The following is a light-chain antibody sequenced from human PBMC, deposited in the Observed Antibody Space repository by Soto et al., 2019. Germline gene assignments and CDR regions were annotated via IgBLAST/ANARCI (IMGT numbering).Light chain of an antibody. CDR1: QSVGSY. V-gene: IGKV3-11*01. CDR2: DAS. CDR3: QLRSNWLFT. Sequence: EIVLTQSPATLSLSPGERATLSCRASQSVGSYLAWYQQKPGQAPRLLIYDASNRATGIPARFSGSGSGTDFTLPISSLEPEDFAVYYCQLRSNWLFTFGPGTKVDFK. J-gene: IGKJ3*01.